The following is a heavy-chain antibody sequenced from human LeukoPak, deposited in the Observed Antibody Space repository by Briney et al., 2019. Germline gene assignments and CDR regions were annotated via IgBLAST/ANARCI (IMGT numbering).Heavy chain of an antibody. CDR2: INHSGST. CDR3: ARVGRGTY. Sequence: SETLSLTCAVYVGSFSGYYWSWIRQPPGKGLEWIGEINHSGSTNYNPSLKSRVTISVDTSKNQFSLKLSSVTAADTAVYYCARVGRGTYWGQGTLVTVSS. D-gene: IGHD1-26*01. J-gene: IGHJ4*02. CDR1: VGSFSGYY. V-gene: IGHV4-34*01.